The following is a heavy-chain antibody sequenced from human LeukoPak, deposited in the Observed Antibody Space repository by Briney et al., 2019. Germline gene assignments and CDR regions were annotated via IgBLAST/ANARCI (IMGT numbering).Heavy chain of an antibody. V-gene: IGHV1-18*01. CDR3: ASDRADYDSVCGSYHLEGSSGAFDI. Sequence: GASVKVSCKASGYTFTSYGISWVRQAPGQGLEWMGWISAYNGNTNYAQKLQGRVTMTTDTSTSTAYMELRSLRSDDTAVYYCASDRADYDSVCGSYHLEGSSGAFDIWGQGTMVTVSS. CDR1: GYTFTSYG. CDR2: ISAYNGNT. D-gene: IGHD3-16*02. J-gene: IGHJ3*02.